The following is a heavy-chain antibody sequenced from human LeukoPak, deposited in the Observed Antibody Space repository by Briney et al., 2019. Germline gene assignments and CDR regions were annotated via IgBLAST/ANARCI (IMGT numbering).Heavy chain of an antibody. V-gene: IGHV4-39*07. CDR1: GGSISSSSYY. J-gene: IGHJ4*02. CDR3: ASSGGDCCDFDY. Sequence: SETLSLTCTVSGGSISSSSYYWGWIRQPPGKGLEWIGSTYYSGSTYYNPSLKSRVTISVDTSKNQFSLKLSSVTAADTAVYYCASSGGDCCDFDYWDQGTLVTVSS. CDR2: TYYSGST. D-gene: IGHD2-21*02.